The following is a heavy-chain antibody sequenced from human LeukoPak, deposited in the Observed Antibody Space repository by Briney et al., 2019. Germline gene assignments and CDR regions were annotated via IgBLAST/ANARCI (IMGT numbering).Heavy chain of an antibody. CDR1: GFSFSSYS. J-gene: IGHJ4*02. CDR2: ISGSGSTT. CDR3: ARDLSGYNFYPDY. Sequence: TGGSLRLSCAASGFSFSSYSMNWVRQAPGKGLELVSYISGSGSTTYYADSVKGRFTMSRDNARNSVYLRMNSLRAEDTAVYYCARDLSGYNFYPDYWGRGTLVTVSS. D-gene: IGHD5-12*01. V-gene: IGHV3-48*01.